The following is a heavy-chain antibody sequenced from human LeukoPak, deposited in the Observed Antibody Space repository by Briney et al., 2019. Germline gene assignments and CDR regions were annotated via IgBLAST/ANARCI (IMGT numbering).Heavy chain of an antibody. CDR1: GFTFSSYS. D-gene: IGHD3-22*01. V-gene: IGHV3-21*01. CDR2: ISSSSSYI. CDR3: ARGGGIVVVITSPPDY. Sequence: GGSLRLSCAASGFTFSSYSMNWVRQAPGKGLEWVSSISSSSSYIYYADSVKGRFTISRDNAKNSLYLQMNSLRAEDTAVYYCARGGGIVVVITSPPDYWGQGTLVTVSS. J-gene: IGHJ4*02.